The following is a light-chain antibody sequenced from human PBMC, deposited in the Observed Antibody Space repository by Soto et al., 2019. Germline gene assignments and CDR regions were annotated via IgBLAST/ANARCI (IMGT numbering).Light chain of an antibody. CDR3: GTWDSSLSAGV. V-gene: IGLV1-51*01. Sequence: QLVLTQPPSVSAAPGQEVTISCSGSSSDIGSNYVSWYQQLPGTAPKLLIHDNNKRPSGIPDRFSGSKSGTSATLGITGLQTGDEADYYCGTWDSSLSAGVFGGGTQLTVL. CDR1: SSDIGSNY. CDR2: DNN. J-gene: IGLJ7*01.